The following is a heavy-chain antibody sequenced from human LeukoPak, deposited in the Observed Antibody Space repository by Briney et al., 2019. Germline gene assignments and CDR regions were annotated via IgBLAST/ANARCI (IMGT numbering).Heavy chain of an antibody. V-gene: IGHV4-4*07. CDR3: ASPFCSGGSCYSGY. CDR2: IYTSGST. CDR1: GGSISSYY. D-gene: IGHD2-15*01. J-gene: IGHJ4*02. Sequence: PSETLSLTCTVSGGSISSYYWSWIRQPAGKGLEWIGRIYTSGSTNYNPSLKSRVTISVGTSKNQFSLKLTSVTAADTAVCYCASPFCSGGSCYSGYWGQGTLVTVSS.